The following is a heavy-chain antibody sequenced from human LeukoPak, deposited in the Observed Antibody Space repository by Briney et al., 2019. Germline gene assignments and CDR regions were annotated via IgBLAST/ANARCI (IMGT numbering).Heavy chain of an antibody. CDR2: MWYDGSNK. CDR3: ARGGGSYRRPIDY. CDR1: GFTFSSYG. Sequence: GGSLRLSCAASGFTFSSYGMHWVRQAPGKGLEWVAVMWYDGSNKYYADSVKGRFTISRDNSKNTLYLQMNSLRAEDTAVYYCARGGGSYRRPIDYWGQGTLVTVSS. J-gene: IGHJ4*02. V-gene: IGHV3-33*01. D-gene: IGHD1-26*01.